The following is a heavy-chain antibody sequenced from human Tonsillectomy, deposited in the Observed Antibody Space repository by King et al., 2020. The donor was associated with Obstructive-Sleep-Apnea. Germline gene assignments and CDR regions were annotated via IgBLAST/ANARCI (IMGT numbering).Heavy chain of an antibody. CDR1: GGSISSGGYY. CDR3: ARDLGKGFLEWSFGMDV. Sequence: VQLQESGPGLVKPRQTLSLTCTVSGGSISSGGYYWSWIRQHPGKGLEWIGYIYYSGSTYYNPSLKSRVTISVDTSKNQFSLKLSSVTAADTAVYYCARDLGKGFLEWSFGMDVWGQGTTVTVSS. D-gene: IGHD3-3*01. J-gene: IGHJ6*02. CDR2: IYYSGST. V-gene: IGHV4-31*03.